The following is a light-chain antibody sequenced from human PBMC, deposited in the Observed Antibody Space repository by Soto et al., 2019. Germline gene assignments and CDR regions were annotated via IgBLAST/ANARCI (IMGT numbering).Light chain of an antibody. J-gene: IGLJ2*01. CDR3: ISYASSYPLI. CDR2: EVT. CDR1: SSDVGGYNY. Sequence: QSALTQPASVSGSPGQSITISCTGTSSDVGGYNYVSWYQHHPGKAPKLMIYEVTNRPSGVSDRFSGSKSGNTASLTISGLQAEDEADYYCISYASSYPLIFGGGTKVTVL. V-gene: IGLV2-14*01.